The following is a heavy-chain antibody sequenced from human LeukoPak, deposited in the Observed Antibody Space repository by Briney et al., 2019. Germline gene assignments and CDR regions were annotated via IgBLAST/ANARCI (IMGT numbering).Heavy chain of an antibody. CDR2: TSGSSSYI. V-gene: IGHV3-21*04. CDR1: GFTFSSYS. D-gene: IGHD3-16*01. Sequence: GGSLRLSCAASGFTFSSYSMNWVRQAPGKGLEWVSSTSGSSSYIYYADSVKGRFTISRDNAKNSLYLQINSLRAEDTALYYCVRGGELVGSYFDYWGPGTLVTVSS. CDR3: VRGGELVGSYFDY. J-gene: IGHJ4*02.